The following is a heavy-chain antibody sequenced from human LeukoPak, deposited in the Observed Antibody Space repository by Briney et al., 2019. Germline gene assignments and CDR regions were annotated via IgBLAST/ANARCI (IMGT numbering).Heavy chain of an antibody. CDR2: IYYSGST. CDR1: GGSISGYY. V-gene: IGHV4-59*01. CDR3: ARGRARDSSGYPNY. J-gene: IGHJ4*02. D-gene: IGHD3-22*01. Sequence: SETLSLTCTVSGGSISGYYWSWIRQPPGKGLEWIGYIYYSGSTNYNPSLKSRVTISVDASKNQFSLKLSSVTTADTAVYYCARGRARDSSGYPNYWGQGTLVTVSS.